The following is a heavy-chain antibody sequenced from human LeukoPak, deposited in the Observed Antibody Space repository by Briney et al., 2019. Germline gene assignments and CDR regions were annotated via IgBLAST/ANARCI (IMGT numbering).Heavy chain of an antibody. V-gene: IGHV1-69*05. Sequence: GASVKVSCKASGGTFSSYAISWVRQAPGQGLEWMGGIIPFFGTANYAKKFQGRVTITTDKSTSTAYMELTSLRSEDTAVYYCATRQSNYYDSNGSLYYYYMDVWGKGTTVTVSS. CDR3: ATRQSNYYDSNGSLYYYYMDV. J-gene: IGHJ6*03. CDR2: IIPFFGTA. D-gene: IGHD3-22*01. CDR1: GGTFSSYA.